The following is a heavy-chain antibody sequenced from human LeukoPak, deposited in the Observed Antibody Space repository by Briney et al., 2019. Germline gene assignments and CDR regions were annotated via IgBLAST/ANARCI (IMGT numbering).Heavy chain of an antibody. V-gene: IGHV3-21*01. J-gene: IGHJ4*02. CDR2: ISTSSSYI. CDR3: ARDYEFNYYGSGSYYLDY. D-gene: IGHD3-10*01. Sequence: GGSLRLSCAASGFTFSSYSMNWVRQAPGKGLEWVSSISTSSSYIHYADSVKGRFTISRDNAKNSLYLQMNSLRAEDTAVYYCARDYEFNYYGSGSYYLDYWGQGTLVTVSS. CDR1: GFTFSSYS.